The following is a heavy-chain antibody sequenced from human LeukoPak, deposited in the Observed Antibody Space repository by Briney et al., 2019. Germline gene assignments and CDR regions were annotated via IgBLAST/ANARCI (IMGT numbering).Heavy chain of an antibody. V-gene: IGHV3-23*01. D-gene: IGHD5-18*01. CDR2: ISGSGGST. Sequence: VGSLRLSCAASGFTFSSYAMSWVRQAPGKGLEWVSAISGSGGSTYYADSVKSRFTISRDNSKNTLYLQMNSLRAEDTAVYYCAKVRSYGVAPFDYWGQGTLVSVSS. J-gene: IGHJ4*02. CDR3: AKVRSYGVAPFDY. CDR1: GFTFSSYA.